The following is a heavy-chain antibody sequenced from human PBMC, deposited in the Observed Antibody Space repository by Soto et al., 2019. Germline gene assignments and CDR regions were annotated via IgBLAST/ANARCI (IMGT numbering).Heavy chain of an antibody. CDR3: AKTYCSGGSCYAAFDI. J-gene: IGHJ3*02. V-gene: IGHV3-9*01. CDR1: GFTFDDYA. Sequence: EVQLVESGGGLVQPGRSLRLSCAASGFTFDDYAMHWVRQAPGKGLEWVSGISWNSGSIGYADSVKGRFTNSRDNAKNSLYLQMNSLRAEDTALYYCAKTYCSGGSCYAAFDIWGQGTMVTVSS. CDR2: ISWNSGSI. D-gene: IGHD2-15*01.